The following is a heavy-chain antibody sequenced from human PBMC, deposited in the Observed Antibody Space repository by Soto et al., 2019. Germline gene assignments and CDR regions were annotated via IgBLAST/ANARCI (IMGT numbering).Heavy chain of an antibody. V-gene: IGHV1-46*01. CDR3: ARVGGYCSGGSCYALDY. CDR2: INPSGGST. J-gene: IGHJ4*02. Sequence: QVQLVQSGAEVKKPGASVKVSCKASGYTFTSYYMHWVRQAPGQGLEWMGIINPSGGSTSYAQKFQGRVKMTRDTSTSTVYMELSSLRSEDTAVYYCARVGGYCSGGSCYALDYWGQGTLVTVSS. D-gene: IGHD2-15*01. CDR1: GYTFTSYY.